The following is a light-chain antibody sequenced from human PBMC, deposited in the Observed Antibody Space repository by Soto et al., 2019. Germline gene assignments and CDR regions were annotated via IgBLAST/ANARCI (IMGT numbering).Light chain of an antibody. J-gene: IGKJ1*01. CDR3: QQYDSSVT. CDR1: QSVDSRF. V-gene: IGKV3-20*01. Sequence: EIVLTQSPGSLSLSPGERATLSCRASQSVDSRFFAWYQQRPGQAPRLLIYGASRRATGIPDRFTGSGSGTDFTLTSSGLEPEDFALYYCQQYDSSVTFGLGTKGEIK. CDR2: GAS.